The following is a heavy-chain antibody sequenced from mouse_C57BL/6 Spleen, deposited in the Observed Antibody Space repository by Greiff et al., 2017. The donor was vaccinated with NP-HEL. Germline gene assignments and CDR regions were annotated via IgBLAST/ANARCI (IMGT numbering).Heavy chain of an antibody. CDR3: ARRGNYAMDY. Sequence: QVQLQQPGAELVMPGASVKLSCKASGYTFTSYWMHWVKQRPGQGLEWIGEIDPSDSYTNYNQKFKGKSTVTVDKSSSTAYMQLSSLTSEDSAVYYCARRGNYAMDYWGQGTSVTVSS. V-gene: IGHV1-69*01. CDR2: IDPSDSYT. CDR1: GYTFTSYW. J-gene: IGHJ4*01.